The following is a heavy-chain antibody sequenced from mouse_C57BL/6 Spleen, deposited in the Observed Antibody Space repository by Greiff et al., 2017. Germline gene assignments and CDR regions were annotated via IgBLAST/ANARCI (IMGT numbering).Heavy chain of an antibody. D-gene: IGHD2-10*02. CDR3: ARHEVGYEAMDY. J-gene: IGHJ4*01. V-gene: IGHV1-62-2*01. CDR1: GYTFTEYT. Sequence: QVQLQQSGAELVQPGASVKLSCKASGYTFTEYTIHWVKQRSGQGLEWIGWFYPGGGSIKYNEKFKDKVTLTAAKSSSTVYMELSRWTSEDSAVYFCARHEVGYEAMDYWGQGTSVTVSS. CDR2: FYPGGGSI.